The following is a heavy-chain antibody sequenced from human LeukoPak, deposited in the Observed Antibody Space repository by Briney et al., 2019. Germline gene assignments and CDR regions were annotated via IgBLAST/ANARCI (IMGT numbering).Heavy chain of an antibody. CDR2: ISSSSSYI. CDR3: ARNGGKDRDGYNDYYFDY. D-gene: IGHD5-24*01. Sequence: PGGSLRLSCAASGFTFSSYSMNWVRQAPGKGLEWVSSISSSSSYIYYADSVKGRFTISRDNAKNSLYLQMNSLRAEDTAVYYCARNGGKDRDGYNDYYFDYWGQGTLVTVSS. V-gene: IGHV3-21*01. CDR1: GFTFSSYS. J-gene: IGHJ4*02.